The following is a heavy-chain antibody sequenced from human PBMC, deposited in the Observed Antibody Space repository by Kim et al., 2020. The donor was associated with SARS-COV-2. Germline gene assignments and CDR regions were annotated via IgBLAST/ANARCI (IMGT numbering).Heavy chain of an antibody. CDR3: ARERKLGYCSGGSCYSSGMDV. Sequence: SETLSLTCTVSGGSISSSSYYWGWIRQPPGKGLEWIGSIYYSGSTYYNPSLKSRVTISVDTSKNQFSLKLSSVTAADTAVYYCARERKLGYCSGGSCYSSGMDVWGQGTTVTVSS. CDR1: GGSISSSSYY. D-gene: IGHD2-15*01. J-gene: IGHJ6*02. CDR2: IYYSGST. V-gene: IGHV4-39*02.